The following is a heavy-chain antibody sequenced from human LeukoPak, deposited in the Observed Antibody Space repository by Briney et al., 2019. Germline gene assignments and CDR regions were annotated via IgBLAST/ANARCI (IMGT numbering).Heavy chain of an antibody. CDR1: GFTFSNAW. J-gene: IGHJ4*02. CDR2: IKSKTDGGTT. D-gene: IGHD1-26*01. Sequence: PGGSLRLSCAASGFTFSNAWMSWVRQAPGKGLEWVGRIKSKTDGGTTDYAAPVKGRFTISRDDSKNTLYLQMSSLKTEDTAVYYCTTGHYSGSYWGFDYWGQGTLVTVSS. V-gene: IGHV3-15*01. CDR3: TTGHYSGSYWGFDY.